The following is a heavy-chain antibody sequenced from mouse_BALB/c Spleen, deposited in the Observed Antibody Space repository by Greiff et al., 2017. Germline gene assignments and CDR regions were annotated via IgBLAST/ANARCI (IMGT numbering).Heavy chain of an antibody. CDR2: ISYSGST. CDR1: GDSITSGY. Sequence: EVKLQESGPSLVKPSQTLSLTCSVTGDSITSGYWNWIRKFPGNKLEYMGYISYSGSTYYNPSLKSRISITRDTSKNQYYLQLNSVTTEDTATYYCASEDYYGSSSSAYWGQGTLVTVSA. J-gene: IGHJ3*01. D-gene: IGHD1-1*01. CDR3: ASEDYYGSSSSAY. V-gene: IGHV3-8*02.